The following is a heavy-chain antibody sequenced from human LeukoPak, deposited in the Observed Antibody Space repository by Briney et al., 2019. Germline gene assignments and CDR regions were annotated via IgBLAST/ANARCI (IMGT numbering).Heavy chain of an antibody. CDR2: IDPNNGDT. D-gene: IGHD1-14*01. CDR1: GYTFTSYG. V-gene: IGHV1-18*01. J-gene: IGHJ3*02. CDR3: AANVETGRGDFDI. Sequence: ASVKVSCKASGYTFTSYGISWVRQAPGQGLEWLGWIDPNNGDTDYAQKFQGRVTMTRDTSMDTAYMQVTGLRYDDTAVYYCAANVETGRGDFDIWGQGTLVTVSS.